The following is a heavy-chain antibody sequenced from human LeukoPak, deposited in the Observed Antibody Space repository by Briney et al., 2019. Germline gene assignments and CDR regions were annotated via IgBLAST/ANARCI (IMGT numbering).Heavy chain of an antibody. J-gene: IGHJ3*02. V-gene: IGHV3-21*01. D-gene: IGHD1-1*01. CDR3: ARDQLTSYAFDI. CDR2: ISSSSSYI. Sequence: GGSLRLSCAASGFTVSSNYMSWVRQAPGKGLEWVSSISSSSSYIYYADSVKGRFTISRDNAKNSLYLQMNSLRAEDTAVYYCARDQLTSYAFDIWGQGTMVTVSS. CDR1: GFTVSSNY.